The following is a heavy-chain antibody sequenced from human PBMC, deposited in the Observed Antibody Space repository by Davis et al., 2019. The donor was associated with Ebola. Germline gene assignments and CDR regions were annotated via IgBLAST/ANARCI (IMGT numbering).Heavy chain of an antibody. Sequence: ASVKVSCKASGYTFTSYGISWVRQAPGQGLEWMGWISAYNGNTNYAQKLQGRVTMTTDTSTSTAYMELSSLRSEDTAVYYCARTRGVRFLEWLLYGWFDPWGQGTLVTVSS. CDR3: ARTRGVRFLEWLLYGWFDP. V-gene: IGHV1-18*01. J-gene: IGHJ5*02. CDR2: ISAYNGNT. CDR1: GYTFTSYG. D-gene: IGHD3-3*01.